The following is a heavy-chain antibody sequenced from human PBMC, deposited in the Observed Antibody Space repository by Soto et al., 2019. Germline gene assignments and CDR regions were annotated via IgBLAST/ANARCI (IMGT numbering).Heavy chain of an antibody. CDR1: GGSFSGYY. D-gene: IGHD2-15*01. Sequence: SETLSLTCTVYGGSFSGYYWTWIRQPPGKGLEWIGQINHSGSTNYNPSLKSRVTISLDTSKNQFSLKLSSVTAADTAFYYCERVLGEVLLVAATPLAYGGQGPLVPVSS. CDR3: ERVLGEVLLVAATPLAY. V-gene: IGHV4-34*01. CDR2: INHSGST. J-gene: IGHJ4*02.